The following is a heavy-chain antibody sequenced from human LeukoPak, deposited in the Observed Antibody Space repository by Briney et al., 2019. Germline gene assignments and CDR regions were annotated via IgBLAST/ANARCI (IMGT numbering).Heavy chain of an antibody. CDR1: GGTFSSYA. D-gene: IGHD6-13*01. Sequence: GASVKVSCKASGGTFSSYAISWVRQAPGQGLEWMGGIIPIFGTANYAQKFQGRVTITADESTSTAYMELSSLRSEDTAVYYCARDFAGAAAGSFDYWGQGILVTVSS. CDR3: ARDFAGAAAGSFDY. V-gene: IGHV1-69*13. J-gene: IGHJ4*02. CDR2: IIPIFGTA.